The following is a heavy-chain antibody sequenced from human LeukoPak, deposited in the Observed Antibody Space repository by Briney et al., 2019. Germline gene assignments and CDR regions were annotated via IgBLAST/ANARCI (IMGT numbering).Heavy chain of an antibody. Sequence: GGSLRLSCTTSGFTFSNHGMSWVRQAPGKGLEWVSLISGSGSSTYYADSVKGRFTISRDNSKNTLFLQMNSLRAEDTAVYYCAKDFGIYDTTTDYWGQGTLVTVSS. CDR2: ISGSGSST. D-gene: IGHD2/OR15-2a*01. V-gene: IGHV3-23*01. CDR1: GFTFSNHG. J-gene: IGHJ4*02. CDR3: AKDFGIYDTTTDY.